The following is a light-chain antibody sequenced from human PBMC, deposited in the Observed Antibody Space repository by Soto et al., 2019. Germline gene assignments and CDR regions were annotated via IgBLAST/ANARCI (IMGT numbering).Light chain of an antibody. J-gene: IGKJ1*01. CDR1: QSVDIN. CDR2: GAS. CDR3: QQYGSSGT. Sequence: EIVLTQSPGTLSVSPGDRVTLSCRASQSVDINLAWYQQRAGQAPRLLVYGASTKATDMPGRFSGRGSGTEFTLTINNLQSEDFAVYYCQQYGSSGTFGQGTKVDI. V-gene: IGKV3-15*01.